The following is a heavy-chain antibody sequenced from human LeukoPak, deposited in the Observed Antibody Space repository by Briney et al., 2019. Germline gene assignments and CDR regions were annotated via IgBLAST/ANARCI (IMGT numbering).Heavy chain of an antibody. J-gene: IGHJ4*02. Sequence: SETLSLTCTVSGGSISSYYWSWIRQPPGKGLEWIGYIYYSGSTNYNPSLKSRVTISVDTSKNQFSLKLSSVTAADTAVYYCARTVAGFFDYWGQGTQVTVSS. CDR1: GGSISSYY. CDR3: ARTVAGFFDY. CDR2: IYYSGST. V-gene: IGHV4-59*01. D-gene: IGHD6-19*01.